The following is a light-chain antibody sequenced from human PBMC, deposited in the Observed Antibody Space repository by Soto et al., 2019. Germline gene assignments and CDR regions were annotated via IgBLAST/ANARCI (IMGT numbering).Light chain of an antibody. J-gene: IGKJ3*01. Sequence: DIQMTQSSSSLSASVGDRVTITCRASQVISNFLTWYQQKPGQVPKLLIYAASTLQSGVPSRFSGSGSGTDFTLTISSLQPEDVATYYCHEYKSAPFTSGPGTKVDIK. CDR3: HEYKSAPFT. V-gene: IGKV1-27*01. CDR1: QVISNF. CDR2: AAS.